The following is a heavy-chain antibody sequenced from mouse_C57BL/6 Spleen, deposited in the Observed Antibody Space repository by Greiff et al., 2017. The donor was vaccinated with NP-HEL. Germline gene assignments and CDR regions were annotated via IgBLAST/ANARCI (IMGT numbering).Heavy chain of an antibody. J-gene: IGHJ2*01. CDR1: GFNINDDY. Sequence: EVKLQESGAELVRPGASVKLSCTASGFNINDDYMHWVKQRPEQGLEWIGWIDPENGDTEYAPKFQGKATITADKSSNTAYLQLSRLTSEDTAVYYCTTLITTVVASFDDWGQGATLTVSS. D-gene: IGHD1-1*01. V-gene: IGHV14-4*01. CDR2: IDPENGDT. CDR3: TTLITTVVASFDD.